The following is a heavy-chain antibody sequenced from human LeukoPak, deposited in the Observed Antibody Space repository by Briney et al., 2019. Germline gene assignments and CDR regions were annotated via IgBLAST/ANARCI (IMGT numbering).Heavy chain of an antibody. CDR2: ISFDGSNK. Sequence: PGRSLRLSCAASGFTFSSYGMHWVRQAPGKGLEWVALISFDGSNKYYADSVKGRFIISRDNSKNTLYLQMNSLRAEDTAVYYCAKDWDTDRVSLYYYYYYGMDVWGQGTTVTVSS. CDR3: AKDWDTDRVSLYYYYYYGMDV. J-gene: IGHJ6*02. V-gene: IGHV3-30*18. D-gene: IGHD3-10*01. CDR1: GFTFSSYG.